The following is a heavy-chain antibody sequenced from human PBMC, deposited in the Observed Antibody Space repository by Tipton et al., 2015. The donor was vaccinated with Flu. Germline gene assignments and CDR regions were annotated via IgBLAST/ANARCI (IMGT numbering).Heavy chain of an antibody. Sequence: SLRLSCAASGFTFSSYEMNWVRQAPGKGLEWVSYISSSGSTIYYADSVKGRFTISRDNAKNSLYLQMNSLRAEDTAVYYCARGYNWKGDAFDIWGQGTMVTVSS. CDR1: GFTFSSYE. D-gene: IGHD1-1*01. CDR2: ISSSGSTI. V-gene: IGHV3-48*03. J-gene: IGHJ3*02. CDR3: ARGYNWKGDAFDI.